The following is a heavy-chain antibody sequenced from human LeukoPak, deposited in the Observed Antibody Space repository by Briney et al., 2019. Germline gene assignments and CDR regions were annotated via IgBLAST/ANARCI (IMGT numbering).Heavy chain of an antibody. J-gene: IGHJ6*02. D-gene: IGHD3-10*01. CDR2: FDPEDGET. V-gene: IGHV1-24*01. CDR3: ATPYYYGSGTSYYYGMDV. Sequence: ASVTVSCKVSGYTLTELSMHWVRQAPGKGLEWMGGFDPEDGETIYAQKVQGRVTMTEDTSTDTAYMELSSLRSEDTAVYYCATPYYYGSGTSYYYGMDVWGQGTTVTVSS. CDR1: GYTLTELS.